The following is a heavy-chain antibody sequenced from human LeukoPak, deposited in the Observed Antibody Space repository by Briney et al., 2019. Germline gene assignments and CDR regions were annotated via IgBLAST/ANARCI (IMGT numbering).Heavy chain of an antibody. CDR3: VRDSSSGSYFDY. Sequence: QPGGSLRLSCSASGFPFSRYAMHWVRQAPGKGLEYVSAISSNGGSTYYADSVKGRFTISRDDSRNTLHLQMSSLRVEDTAVYYCVRDSSSGSYFDYWGQGTLVTVSS. V-gene: IGHV3-64D*06. CDR2: ISSNGGST. J-gene: IGHJ4*02. D-gene: IGHD3-10*01. CDR1: GFPFSRYA.